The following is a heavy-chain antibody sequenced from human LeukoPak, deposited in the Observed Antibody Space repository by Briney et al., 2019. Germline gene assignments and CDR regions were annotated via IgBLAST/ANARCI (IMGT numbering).Heavy chain of an antibody. CDR2: INSDGSST. D-gene: IGHD5-18*01. CDR1: GFTFSSYW. Sequence: GGSLRLSCAASGFTFSSYWMHWVRQAPGKGLVWVSRINSDGSSTSYADSVKGRFTISRDNAKNTLYLQMNSLRAEDTAVYYCARDNRLSAYAMEDAFDIWGQGTMVTVSS. J-gene: IGHJ3*02. CDR3: ARDNRLSAYAMEDAFDI. V-gene: IGHV3-74*01.